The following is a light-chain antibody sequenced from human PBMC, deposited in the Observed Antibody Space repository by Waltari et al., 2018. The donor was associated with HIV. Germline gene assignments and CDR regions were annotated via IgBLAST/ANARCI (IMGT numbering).Light chain of an antibody. Sequence: QSALTQPASVSGSPGQSTTIPCTGTTRDAGGYTSVPWYQQNPAKAPKIVILNVSNRPSGVSNRFSGSKSGNTASLTISGLQAEDEAYYYCSSYTSSDTVVFGGGTKVTVL. V-gene: IGLV2-14*03. J-gene: IGLJ2*01. CDR2: NVS. CDR3: SSYTSSDTVV. CDR1: TRDAGGYTS.